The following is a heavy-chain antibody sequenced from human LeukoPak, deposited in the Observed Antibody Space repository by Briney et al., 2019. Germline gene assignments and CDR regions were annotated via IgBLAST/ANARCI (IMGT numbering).Heavy chain of an antibody. V-gene: IGHV1-2*02. Sequence: GASVKVSCKASESIFTNLLIHWVRQAPGQGLEWMGWLVAKNGGTHYAQNFQGRVTMTRDTSNRTAYMELSGLRSDDTAVYYCAREGVDFDSWGQGTMVTVSS. J-gene: IGHJ3*01. CDR2: LVAKNGGT. CDR1: ESIFTNLL. CDR3: AREGVDFDS.